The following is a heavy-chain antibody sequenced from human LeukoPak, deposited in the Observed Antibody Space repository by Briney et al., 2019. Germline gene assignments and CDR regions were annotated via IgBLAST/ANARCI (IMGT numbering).Heavy chain of an antibody. CDR1: GGSISSYY. CDR3: AGRTYYYDSSGPLDY. J-gene: IGHJ4*02. D-gene: IGHD3-22*01. CDR2: IYHSGST. V-gene: IGHV4-59*01. Sequence: PSETLSLTCTVSGGSISSYYWSWIRQPPGKGLEWIGYIYHSGSTNYNPSLKSRVTISVDTSKNQFSLKLSSVTAADTAVYYCAGRTYYYDSSGPLDYWGQGTLVTVSS.